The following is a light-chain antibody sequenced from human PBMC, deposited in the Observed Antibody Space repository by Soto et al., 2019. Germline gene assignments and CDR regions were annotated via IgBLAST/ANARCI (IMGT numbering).Light chain of an antibody. V-gene: IGKV1-5*03. Sequence: DIELTQSPSILSASVGDRVTLTCRASQSIGSWLAWYQQKPGKAPNLLIFQTSNLESGVPARFSGSGSGTEFPLTISSLQPDDFATYYCQQCNTYPTFGQGTKVETK. CDR3: QQCNTYPT. J-gene: IGKJ1*01. CDR1: QSIGSW. CDR2: QTS.